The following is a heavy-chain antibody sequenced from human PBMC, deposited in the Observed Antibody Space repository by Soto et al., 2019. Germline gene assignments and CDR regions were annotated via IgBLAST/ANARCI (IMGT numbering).Heavy chain of an antibody. CDR3: ASLLHYYDSSGYYYFDY. CDR1: GGSISSSSYY. V-gene: IGHV4-39*01. Sequence: SETLSLTCTVSGGSISSSSYYWGWIRQPPGKGLEWIGSIYYSGSTYYNPSLKSRVTISVDTSKNQFSLKLSSVTAADTAVYYCASLLHYYDSSGYYYFDYWGQGTLVTVSS. D-gene: IGHD3-22*01. CDR2: IYYSGST. J-gene: IGHJ4*02.